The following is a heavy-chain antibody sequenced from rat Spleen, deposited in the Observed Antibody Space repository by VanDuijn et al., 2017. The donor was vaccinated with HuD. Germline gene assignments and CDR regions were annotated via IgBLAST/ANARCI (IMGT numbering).Heavy chain of an antibody. CDR2: IWTGGST. CDR3: ARGGLWFAY. J-gene: IGHJ3*01. V-gene: IGHV2-43*01. CDR1: GFSLTSYH. Sequence: VQLKESGPGLVQPSQTLSLTCTVSGFSLTSYHVSWVRQPPGKGLEWMGVIWTGGSTAYNSALKSRLSISRDTSKSQVFLKMSSLKTEDTATYYCARGGLWFAYWGHGTLVTVSS.